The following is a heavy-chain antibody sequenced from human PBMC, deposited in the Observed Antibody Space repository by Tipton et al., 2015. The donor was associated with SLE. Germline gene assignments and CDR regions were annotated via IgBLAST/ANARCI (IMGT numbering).Heavy chain of an antibody. CDR3: GRGVYSEGSVGMDV. V-gene: IGHV3-23*01. Sequence: SLRLSCAASGFTFSTYGMRWVRQSPEKGLAWVSSISGTDNSTYYADSVKGRFTISRDNSKNTLYLQMSSLRVDDTAVYYCGRGVYSEGSVGMDVWGQGTTVTVSS. CDR1: GFTFSTYG. D-gene: IGHD3-22*01. J-gene: IGHJ6*02. CDR2: ISGTDNST.